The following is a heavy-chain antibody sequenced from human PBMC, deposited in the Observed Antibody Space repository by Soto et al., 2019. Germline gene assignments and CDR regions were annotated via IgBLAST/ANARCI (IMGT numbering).Heavy chain of an antibody. Sequence: ASVKVSCTASGYTFTSYDINWVRQSTGQGLEWMGWMNPNSGNTGYAQKLQGRVTMTRNTSKNQFSLKLSSVTAADTAVYYCARARTGVPSYYYGMDVWGQGTTVTVSS. J-gene: IGHJ6*02. CDR2: MNPNSGNT. V-gene: IGHV1-8*01. CDR1: GYTFTSYD. D-gene: IGHD3-10*01. CDR3: ARARTGVPSYYYGMDV.